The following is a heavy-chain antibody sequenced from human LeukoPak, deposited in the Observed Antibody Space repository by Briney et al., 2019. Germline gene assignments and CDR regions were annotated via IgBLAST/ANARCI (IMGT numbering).Heavy chain of an antibody. CDR1: GFTFSSYA. CDR2: ISGSGGST. CDR3: AKQGATVTTMDYYVMDV. D-gene: IGHD4-11*01. Sequence: GGSLRLSCAASGFTFSSYAMSWVRQAPGKGLEWVSAISGSGGSTYYADSVKGRFTISRDNSKNTLYLQMNSLRAEDTAVYYCAKQGATVTTMDYYVMDVWGRGTRVSVS. J-gene: IGHJ6*02. V-gene: IGHV3-23*01.